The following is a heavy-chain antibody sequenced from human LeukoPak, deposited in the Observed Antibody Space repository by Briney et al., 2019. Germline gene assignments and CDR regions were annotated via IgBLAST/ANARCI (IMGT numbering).Heavy chain of an antibody. J-gene: IGHJ4*02. D-gene: IGHD5-18*01. CDR1: GFTFSNYG. V-gene: IGHV3-33*06. Sequence: QPGRSLRLSCAASGFTFSNYGMHWVRQAPGKGLEWVAVIWYDGSNKYYAGSVKGRFTISRDNSKNTLYLQMKSLRAEDTAVYYCAKDRDTAMEIDYWGQGTLVTVSS. CDR2: IWYDGSNK. CDR3: AKDRDTAMEIDY.